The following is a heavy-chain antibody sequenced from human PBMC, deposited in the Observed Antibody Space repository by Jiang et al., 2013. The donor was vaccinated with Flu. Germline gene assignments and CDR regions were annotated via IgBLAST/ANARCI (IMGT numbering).Heavy chain of an antibody. V-gene: IGHV2-70*11. CDR2: IDWDDDK. CDR1: GFSLSTSGMC. CDR3: VRYIHRGSGYHFDY. D-gene: IGHD3-3*01. Sequence: TLTLTCTFSGFSLSTSGMCVSWIRQPPGKALEWLARIDWDDDKYYSTSLKTRLTISKDTSKNQVVLTMTNMDPVDTATYYCVRYIHRGSGYHFDYWGQGILVTVSS. J-gene: IGHJ4*02.